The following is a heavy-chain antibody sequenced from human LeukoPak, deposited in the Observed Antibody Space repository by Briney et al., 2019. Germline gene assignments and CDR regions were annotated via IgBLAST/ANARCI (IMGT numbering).Heavy chain of an antibody. CDR2: IYHSGST. Sequence: PSQTLSLTCTVSGGSISSGRYYWRWLRQPPGRGREGVGYIYHSGSTYYNPSLKSRVTISVGRSKNPFSLKLSSVTAADTAVYYCARESGGDLGEAFDIWGQGTMVTVSS. CDR1: GGSISSGRYY. J-gene: IGHJ3*02. V-gene: IGHV4-30-2*01. CDR3: ARESGGDLGEAFDI. D-gene: IGHD1-26*01.